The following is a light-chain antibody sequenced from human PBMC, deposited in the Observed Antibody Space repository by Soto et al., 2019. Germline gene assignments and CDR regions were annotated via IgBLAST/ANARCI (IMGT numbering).Light chain of an antibody. V-gene: IGKV3-20*01. CDR1: QSVSSNY. J-gene: IGKJ1*01. CDR2: GAS. Sequence: EIVLTQSPGTLSLSPGERATLSCRASQSVSSNYLAWYQQKPGQTPSLLTYGASSRATGIPDRFSGSGSGTDFTLTISRLEPEDFAVFYCQQYGSSPWTFGQGTKVEIK. CDR3: QQYGSSPWT.